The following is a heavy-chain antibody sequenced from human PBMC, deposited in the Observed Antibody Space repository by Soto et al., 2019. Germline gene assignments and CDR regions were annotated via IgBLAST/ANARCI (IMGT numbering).Heavy chain of an antibody. V-gene: IGHV2-5*02. Sequence: SGPTLVNPTQTLTLTCSFSGFSLTTSGVGVGWVRQSPEKTLERLALIFWDDDKRYSPSLRSRLTIAKATSKNQVVLTLTNVEPVDAATYYCARILTATGGHFDSWGQGALVTVSS. CDR3: ARILTATGGHFDS. CDR1: GFSLTTSGVG. D-gene: IGHD2-8*02. J-gene: IGHJ4*02. CDR2: IFWDDDK.